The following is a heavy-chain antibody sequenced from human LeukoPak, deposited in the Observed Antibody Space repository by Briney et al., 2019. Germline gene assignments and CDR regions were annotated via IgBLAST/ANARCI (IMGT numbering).Heavy chain of an antibody. CDR3: ASKSQWTSWFDP. J-gene: IGHJ5*02. V-gene: IGHV4-31*03. CDR2: IYYSGST. Sequence: SETLPLTCTVSGGSISSGGYYWSWIRQHPGKGLEWIGYIYYSGSTYYNPSLKSRVTISVDTSKNQFSLKLSSVTAADTAVYYCASKSQWTSWFDPWGQGTLVTVSS. CDR1: GGSISSGGYY. D-gene: IGHD6-19*01.